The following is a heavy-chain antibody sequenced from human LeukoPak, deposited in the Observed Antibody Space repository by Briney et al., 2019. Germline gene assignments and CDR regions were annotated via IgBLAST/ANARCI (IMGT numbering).Heavy chain of an antibody. CDR2: IYYSGTT. D-gene: IGHD4-17*01. Sequence: PSETLSLTCTVSGGSISSGAYYWSWIRQHPGKGLEWIGYIYYSGTTYYNPSLKSRVTISVDTSKNQFSLKLSSVTAEDTAVYYCARQDYGVVKYYFDYWGQGTLVTVSS. J-gene: IGHJ4*02. CDR1: GGSISSGAYY. V-gene: IGHV4-31*03. CDR3: ARQDYGVVKYYFDY.